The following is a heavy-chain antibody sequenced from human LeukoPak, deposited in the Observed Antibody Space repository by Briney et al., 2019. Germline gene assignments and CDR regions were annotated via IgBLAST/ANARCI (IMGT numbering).Heavy chain of an antibody. CDR1: GDSISTYH. CDR2: IHSSGNS. J-gene: IGHJ4*02. D-gene: IGHD5-18*01. CDR3: ARDKRHSYGRYFDH. Sequence: SETLSLTCSVSGDSISTYHWNWIRRPPGKGLEWIAFIHSSGNSNYNPSLKSRVTMFVDTSKNQFVLNLRSVTAADTAVYYCARDKRHSYGRYFDHWGQGMLVTVSS. V-gene: IGHV4-59*01.